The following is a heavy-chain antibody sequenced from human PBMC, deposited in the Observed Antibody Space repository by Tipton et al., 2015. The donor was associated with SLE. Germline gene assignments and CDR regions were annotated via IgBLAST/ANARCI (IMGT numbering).Heavy chain of an antibody. V-gene: IGHV3-30*02. CDR2: IRYDGSNK. D-gene: IGHD3-3*01. Sequence: SLRLSCAASGFTFSSYGMHWVRQAPGKGLEWVTFIRYDGSNKYYADSVKGRFTISRDNSKNTLYLQVNSLRAEDTAVYYCARGPSYYDFWSGYLFDYWGQGTLVTVSS. CDR1: GFTFSSYG. CDR3: ARGPSYYDFWSGYLFDY. J-gene: IGHJ4*02.